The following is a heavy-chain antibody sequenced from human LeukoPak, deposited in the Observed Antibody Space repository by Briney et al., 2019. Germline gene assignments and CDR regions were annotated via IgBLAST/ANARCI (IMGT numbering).Heavy chain of an antibody. CDR1: GFTFDDYT. CDR3: AGQYSGSYPY. CDR2: ISWDGGST. J-gene: IGHJ4*02. D-gene: IGHD1-26*01. V-gene: IGHV3-43*01. Sequence: PGGSLGLSCAASGFTFDDYTMHWVRQAPGKGLEWVSLISWDGGSTYYADSVKGRFTISRDNSKNPLYLQMNSLRTEDTALYYCAGQYSGSYPYWGQGTLVTVSS.